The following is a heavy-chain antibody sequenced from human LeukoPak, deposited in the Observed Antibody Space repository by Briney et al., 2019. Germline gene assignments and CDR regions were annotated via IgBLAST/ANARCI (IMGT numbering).Heavy chain of an antibody. CDR1: GGSISSGGYS. Sequence: PPQTLSLTCAVSGGSISSGGYSWSWIRQPPGKGLEWIGYIYHSGSTYYNPSLKSRVTISVDRSKNQFSLKLSSVTAADTAVYYCARLSVTYVDYWGQGTLVTVSS. D-gene: IGHD3-16*02. V-gene: IGHV4-30-2*01. J-gene: IGHJ4*02. CDR2: IYHSGST. CDR3: ARLSVTYVDY.